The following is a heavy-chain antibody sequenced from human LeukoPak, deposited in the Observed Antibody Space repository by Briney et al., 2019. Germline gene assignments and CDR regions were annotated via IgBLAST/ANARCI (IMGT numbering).Heavy chain of an antibody. D-gene: IGHD3-10*01. V-gene: IGHV3-23*01. CDR2: ISGNGATT. Sequence: GGSLRLSCAASGFTFSSFAMSWVRQVPGKGLGWVSGISGNGATTHHADSVKGRFTISRDNSKNTLYLQMNSLRAEDTAVYYCAKWKYGSDFGYFDYWGQGTLVTVSS. J-gene: IGHJ4*02. CDR1: GFTFSSFA. CDR3: AKWKYGSDFGYFDY.